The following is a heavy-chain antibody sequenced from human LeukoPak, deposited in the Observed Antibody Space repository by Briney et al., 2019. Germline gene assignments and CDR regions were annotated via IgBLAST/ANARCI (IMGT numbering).Heavy chain of an antibody. V-gene: IGHV4-61*02. CDR2: ISSSGNT. CDR3: ARSPSAGWFDP. Sequence: SQTLSLTCTVSGGSIISGSYYWSWIRQPAGKGLEWIGRISSSGNTNYNPSLKSRVTISIDTSKNQFSLKLSSVTAADTAVYYCARSPSAGWFDPWDQGTLVTVSS. CDR1: GGSIISGSYY. J-gene: IGHJ5*02.